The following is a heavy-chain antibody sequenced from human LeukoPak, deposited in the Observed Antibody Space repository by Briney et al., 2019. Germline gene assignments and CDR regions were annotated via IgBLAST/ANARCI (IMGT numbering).Heavy chain of an antibody. CDR2: ISAYNANT. Sequence: ASVKVSCKASGYTFTSYGISWVRQAPGQGLEWMGWISAYNANTNYAQKLQGRVTMTTDTSTSTAYMELRSLRSDDTAVYYCARNGRPLGYCSGGSCYGWFDPWGQGTLVTVSS. CDR3: ARNGRPLGYCSGGSCYGWFDP. D-gene: IGHD2-15*01. J-gene: IGHJ5*02. CDR1: GYTFTSYG. V-gene: IGHV1-18*01.